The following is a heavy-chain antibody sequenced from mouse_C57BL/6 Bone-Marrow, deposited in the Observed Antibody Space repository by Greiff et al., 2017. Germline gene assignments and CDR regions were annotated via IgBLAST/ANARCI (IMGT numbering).Heavy chain of an antibody. D-gene: IGHD2-5*01. CDR2: IWSGGRT. CDR1: GFSLTSYG. J-gene: IGHJ3*01. Sequence: VQLQQSGPGLVQPSQCLSITCTVSGFSLTSYGVHWVRQSPGKGLEWLGVIWSGGRTDYNAAFISRLSISKDNSKSQVFFKMNSLQADDTAIYYCARRDSNYVWFAYWGQGTLVTVSA. CDR3: ARRDSNYVWFAY. V-gene: IGHV2-2*01.